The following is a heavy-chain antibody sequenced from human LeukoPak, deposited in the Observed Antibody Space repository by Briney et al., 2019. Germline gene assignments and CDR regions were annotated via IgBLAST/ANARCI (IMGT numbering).Heavy chain of an antibody. Sequence: ASVKVSRKASGYTFTGYYMHWVRQAPGQGLEWMGWINPNSGGTNYAQKFQGRVTMTRDTSISTAYMELSRLRSDDTAVYYCARDLHIAVAGPDYWGQGTLVTVSS. D-gene: IGHD6-19*01. CDR3: ARDLHIAVAGPDY. V-gene: IGHV1-2*02. CDR1: GYTFTGYY. J-gene: IGHJ4*02. CDR2: INPNSGGT.